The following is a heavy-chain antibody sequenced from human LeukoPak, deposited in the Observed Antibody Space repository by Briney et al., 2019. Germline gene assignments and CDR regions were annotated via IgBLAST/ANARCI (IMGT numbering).Heavy chain of an antibody. Sequence: GGSLRLSCSASGFTFSSYSMHWVRQAPGNGLEWVAVISNDGSIKYYADSVKGRFTISRDNSKNTLYLQMNSLRAEDTAVYYCARGQGLKGAFDIWGQGTVVTVSS. CDR2: ISNDGSIK. J-gene: IGHJ3*02. V-gene: IGHV3-30-3*01. CDR3: ARGQGLKGAFDI. CDR1: GFTFSSYS.